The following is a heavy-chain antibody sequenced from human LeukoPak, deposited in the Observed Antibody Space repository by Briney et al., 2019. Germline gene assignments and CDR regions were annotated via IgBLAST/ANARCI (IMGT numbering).Heavy chain of an antibody. Sequence: GGSLRLSCAASGFTFSSYGMHWVRQTPGKGLEWVAFIRYDGSNKYYADSVKGRFTISRDNSKNTLYLQMNSLRAEDTAVYYCTKDPYTYYDFWSGYYTDYWGQGTLVTVSS. CDR2: IRYDGSNK. D-gene: IGHD3-3*01. CDR1: GFTFSSYG. V-gene: IGHV3-30*02. CDR3: TKDPYTYYDFWSGYYTDY. J-gene: IGHJ4*02.